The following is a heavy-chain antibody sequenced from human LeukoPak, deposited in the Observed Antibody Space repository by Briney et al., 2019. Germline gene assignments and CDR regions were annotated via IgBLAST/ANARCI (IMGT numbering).Heavy chain of an antibody. CDR3: ARATRLEWLFRAYYFDY. V-gene: IGHV4-59*01. CDR1: GGSISSYY. D-gene: IGHD3-3*01. CDR2: IYYSGST. Sequence: SETLSLTCTASGGSISSYYWSWIRQPPGKGLEWIAYIYYSGSTNYNPSLKSRVTISVDTSKNQFSLKLSSVTAADTAVYYCARATRLEWLFRAYYFDYWGQGTLVTVSS. J-gene: IGHJ4*02.